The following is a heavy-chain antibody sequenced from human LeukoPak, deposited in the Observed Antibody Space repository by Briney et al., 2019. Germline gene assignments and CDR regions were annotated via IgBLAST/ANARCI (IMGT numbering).Heavy chain of an antibody. D-gene: IGHD5-12*01. Sequence: PRRSLRLSCAASGFTFSSYAMHWVRQAPGKGLEWVAVISYDGSNKYYADSVKGRFTISRDNSKNTLYLQMNSLRAEDTAVYYCARDFEWLRSGYFDYWGQGTLVTVSS. CDR3: ARDFEWLRSGYFDY. J-gene: IGHJ4*02. V-gene: IGHV3-30-3*01. CDR2: ISYDGSNK. CDR1: GFTFSSYA.